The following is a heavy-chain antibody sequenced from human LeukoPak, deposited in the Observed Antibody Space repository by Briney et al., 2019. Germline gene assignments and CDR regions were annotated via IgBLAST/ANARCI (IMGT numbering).Heavy chain of an antibody. D-gene: IGHD6-13*01. CDR3: AYSSSQNNYYYYMGV. CDR1: GYTLTSYD. Sequence: GASVKVSCKASGYTLTSYDINWVRQATGQGLEWMGWMNPNSGSTGYAQKFQGRVTMTRNTSISTAYMELSSLRSEDTAVYYCAYSSSQNNYYYYMGVWGKGTTVTVSS. CDR2: MNPNSGST. V-gene: IGHV1-8*01. J-gene: IGHJ6*03.